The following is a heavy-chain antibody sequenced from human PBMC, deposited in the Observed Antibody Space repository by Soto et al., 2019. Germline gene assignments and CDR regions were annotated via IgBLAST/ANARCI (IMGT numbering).Heavy chain of an antibody. D-gene: IGHD2-15*01. CDR1: GYSVSSNGAA. CDR2: TYYRGKWYN. J-gene: IGHJ5*02. V-gene: IGHV6-1*01. CDR3: ARERMMGWFDP. Sequence: SRSVTGAVSGYSVSSNGAAWNWIRRSPSRGLEWLGRTYYRGKWYNDYAVSVKIRITINPDTSKNQFSLQLNSVTPEDTAVYYCARERMMGWFDPWGQGTLVTLSS.